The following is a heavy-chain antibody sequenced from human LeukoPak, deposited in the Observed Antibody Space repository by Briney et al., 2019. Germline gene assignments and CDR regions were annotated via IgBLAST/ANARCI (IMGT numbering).Heavy chain of an antibody. CDR3: ARLVVVTAQDYFNY. CDR1: GASISSGGYY. D-gene: IGHD2-21*02. Sequence: SETLSLTCTVSGASISSGGYYWSWIRQHPGKGLEWIGYISYSGSTDYNPSLKSRVTISADASKTQFSLKLSSVTAADTAIFYCARLVVVTAQDYFNYWGQGTLVTVST. V-gene: IGHV4-31*03. J-gene: IGHJ4*02. CDR2: ISYSGST.